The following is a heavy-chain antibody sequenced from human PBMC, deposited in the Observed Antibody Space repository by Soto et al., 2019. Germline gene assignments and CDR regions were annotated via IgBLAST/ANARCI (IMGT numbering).Heavy chain of an antibody. Sequence: WTWIRQPPGKGLEWIGYIYYTGSTIYNPSLKSRVTMSVDTSQNQFSLKLNSVTAAYTAVYDCARDVVLVRFSYKAFDVWGPGTTVTVSS. D-gene: IGHD1-1*01. CDR2: IYYTGST. CDR3: ARDVVLVRFSYKAFDV. V-gene: IGHV4-59*01. J-gene: IGHJ6*02.